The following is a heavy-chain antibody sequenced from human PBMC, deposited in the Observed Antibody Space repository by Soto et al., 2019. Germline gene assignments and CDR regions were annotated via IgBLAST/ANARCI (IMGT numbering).Heavy chain of an antibody. CDR1: GFSFSSSA. V-gene: IGHV3-23*01. J-gene: IGHJ4*02. CDR3: TKDSHWAIISPTHDY. Sequence: VQLWDSGGGLVQPGGSLRLSCAASGFSFSSSAMSWVRQAPGKRLEWVSPFRESAGTTQYADPVKGLFTISRDTSNNILFLQMNSLRAEDTAIYYCTKDSHWAIISPTHDYWGQGTLVTVSS. D-gene: IGHD2-2*01. CDR2: FRESAGTT.